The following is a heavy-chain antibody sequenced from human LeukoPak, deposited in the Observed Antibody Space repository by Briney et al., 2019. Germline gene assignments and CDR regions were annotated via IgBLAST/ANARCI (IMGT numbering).Heavy chain of an antibody. CDR1: EYTFTGYY. J-gene: IGHJ3*01. Sequence: ASVKVSCKASEYTFTGYYIHWVRQAPGQVLEWRGLINPDGGNTNYAQNFQGRVTLTRDTSTSTVYMELSSLRSEDTAIYYCARIRDGYNDAYDLWGQGTVVTVPS. V-gene: IGHV1-46*01. CDR2: INPDGGNT. CDR3: ARIRDGYNDAYDL. D-gene: IGHD5-24*01.